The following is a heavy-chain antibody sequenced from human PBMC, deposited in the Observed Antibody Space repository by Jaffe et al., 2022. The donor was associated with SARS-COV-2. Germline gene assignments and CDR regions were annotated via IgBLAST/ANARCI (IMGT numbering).Heavy chain of an antibody. J-gene: IGHJ6*03. CDR1: GFIFSSYG. D-gene: IGHD3-22*01. CDR2: ISRSGSTI. CDR3: ARAPAWGSSGYTRYYYYMDA. Sequence: EVQLVESGGGLAQPGGPLRLSCVTSGFIFSSYGMNWVRQAPGKGLEWISYISRSGSTIYYADSVEGRFTISRDNATNALYLQVDSLRAEDTAVYYCARAPAWGSSGYTRYYYYMDAWGKGTTVVVSS. V-gene: IGHV3-48*03.